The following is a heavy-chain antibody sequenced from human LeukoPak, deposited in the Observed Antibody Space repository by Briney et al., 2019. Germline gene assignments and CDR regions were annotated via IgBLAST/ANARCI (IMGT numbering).Heavy chain of an antibody. D-gene: IGHD3-16*01. Sequence: ASVKVSCKASGYTFTNYDIHWVRQATGQGLEWMGWMNPYSANTGYAQNFQGRITITRNTSISTAYMELSSLRSDDTAVYYCARTLWGLTLLSSDYWGQGTLVTVSS. CDR1: GYTFTNYD. J-gene: IGHJ4*02. V-gene: IGHV1-8*03. CDR2: MNPYSANT. CDR3: ARTLWGLTLLSSDY.